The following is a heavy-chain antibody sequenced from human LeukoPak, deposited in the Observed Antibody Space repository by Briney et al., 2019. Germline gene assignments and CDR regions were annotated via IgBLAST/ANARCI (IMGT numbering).Heavy chain of an antibody. CDR1: SYSSSSGYY. D-gene: IGHD3-9*01. V-gene: IGHV4-38-2*02. J-gene: IGHJ4*02. Sequence: SETLSLTWTVSSYSSSSGYYWGWIRQPPGKGLEWIGSIYHSGSTYFNPSPKSRVTISVDTSKNQFSLKLSSVTAADTAVYYCASMTGSDHYYFDYWGQGSLVTVSP. CDR3: ASMTGSDHYYFDY. CDR2: IYHSGST.